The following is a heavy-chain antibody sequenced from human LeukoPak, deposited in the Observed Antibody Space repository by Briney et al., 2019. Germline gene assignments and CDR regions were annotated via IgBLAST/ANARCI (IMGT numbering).Heavy chain of an antibody. Sequence: PGGSLRLSCAASGFSFGSYGLSWVRQAPGKGLQWVSYISGNGGTTYYADSVEGRFTISRDNAKNSLYLQMSSLRAEDTAVYYCARPYYDFWSGRGRTYYYYYMDVWGKGTTVTVSS. V-gene: IGHV3-48*04. CDR1: GFSFGSYG. J-gene: IGHJ6*03. CDR2: ISGNGGTT. D-gene: IGHD3-3*01. CDR3: ARPYYDFWSGRGRTYYYYYMDV.